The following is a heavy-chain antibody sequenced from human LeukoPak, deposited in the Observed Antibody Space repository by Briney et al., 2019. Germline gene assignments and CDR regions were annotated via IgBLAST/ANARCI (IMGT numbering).Heavy chain of an antibody. CDR3: ATWGVATNYFDY. D-gene: IGHD5-12*01. J-gene: IGHJ4*02. V-gene: IGHV4-39*01. CDR2: IYYSGST. Sequence: PSETLSLTCTVSGGSISSSSYYWGWIRQPPGKGLEWIVSIYYSGSTYYNPSLKSRVTISVDTSKNQFSLKLSSVTAADTAVYYCATWGVATNYFDYWGQGTLVTVSS. CDR1: GGSISSSSYY.